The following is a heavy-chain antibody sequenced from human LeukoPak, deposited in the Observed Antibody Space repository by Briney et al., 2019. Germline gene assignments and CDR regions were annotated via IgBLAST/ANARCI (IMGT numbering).Heavy chain of an antibody. J-gene: IGHJ4*02. D-gene: IGHD3-10*01. CDR2: IYYSGST. CDR3: ARVTQGGTPDYGSGSYYDY. V-gene: IGHV4-59*01. CDR1: GGSISSYY. Sequence: NSSETLSLTCTVSGGSISSYYWSWIRQPPGKGLEWIGYIYYSGSTNYNPSLKSRVTISVDTSKNQFSLKLSSVTAADTAVYYCARVTQGGTPDYGSGSYYDYWGQGTLVTVSS.